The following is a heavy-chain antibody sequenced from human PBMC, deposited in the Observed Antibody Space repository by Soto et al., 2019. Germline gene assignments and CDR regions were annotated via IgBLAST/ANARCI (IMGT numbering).Heavy chain of an antibody. CDR1: SVSNAW. D-gene: IGHD3-16*02. Sequence: SVSNAWMNWVRQAPGKGLEWVGRIKSKTDGGTTDYAAPVKGRFTISRDDSKNTLYLQMNSLKTEDTAVYYCTTKMITFGGVIVVDYWGQGTLVTVSS. J-gene: IGHJ4*02. V-gene: IGHV3-15*07. CDR3: TTKMITFGGVIVVDY. CDR2: IKSKTDGGTT.